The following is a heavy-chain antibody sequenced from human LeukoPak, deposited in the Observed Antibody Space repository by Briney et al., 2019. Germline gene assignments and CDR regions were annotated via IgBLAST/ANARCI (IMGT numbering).Heavy chain of an antibody. Sequence: SSETLSLTCTVSGDSISSSTYYWGWIRQPPGKGLEWIGDIYYSGSTYYNLSLRSRVTISVDTSKNQFSLKLSSVTAADTAVYYCARHARLYSQNNWFDPWGQGTLVTVSS. CDR2: IYYSGST. CDR3: ARHARLYSQNNWFDP. J-gene: IGHJ5*02. CDR1: GDSISSSTYY. D-gene: IGHD2-21*01. V-gene: IGHV4-39*07.